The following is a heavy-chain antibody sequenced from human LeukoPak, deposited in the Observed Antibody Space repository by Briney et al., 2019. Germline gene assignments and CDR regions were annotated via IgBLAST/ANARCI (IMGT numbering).Heavy chain of an antibody. CDR2: ISYDGSNK. D-gene: IGHD4-17*01. Sequence: GGSLRLSCAASGFTFSSYAMHWVRQAPGKGLEWVAVISYDGSNKYYADSVKGRFTISRDNSKNTLYLQMNSLRAEDTAVYYCARDIHDYGDYLFDYWGQGTLVTVSS. V-gene: IGHV3-30-3*01. CDR3: ARDIHDYGDYLFDY. J-gene: IGHJ4*02. CDR1: GFTFSSYA.